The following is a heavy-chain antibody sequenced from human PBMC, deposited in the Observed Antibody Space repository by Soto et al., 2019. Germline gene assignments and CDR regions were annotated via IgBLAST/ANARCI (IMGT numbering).Heavy chain of an antibody. CDR1: GFTFSSYD. CDR3: VRDPSFDY. V-gene: IGHV3-64*01. Sequence: GGSLRLSCAASGFTFSSYDMHWVRQAPGKGLEYISAISSNGGITYFASSVKGRFTISRDNSKNTLYLQMGGLRAEDMAVYYCVRDPSFDYWGQG. J-gene: IGHJ4*02. CDR2: ISSNGGIT.